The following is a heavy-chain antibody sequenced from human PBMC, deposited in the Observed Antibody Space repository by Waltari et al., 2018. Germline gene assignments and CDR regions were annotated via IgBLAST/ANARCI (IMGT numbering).Heavy chain of an antibody. J-gene: IGHJ4*02. D-gene: IGHD2-21*02. Sequence: EVQLVQSEAEVRKPGATVQFSCTASGYTFTDYYMHWVQQAPGKGLEWMGRVDPEDGETIYAEKVQGRVTITADTSTDTAYMELSSLRSEDTAVYYCATGGDTLDYWGQGTLVTVSS. CDR3: ATGGDTLDY. CDR2: VDPEDGET. V-gene: IGHV1-69-2*01. CDR1: GYTFTDYY.